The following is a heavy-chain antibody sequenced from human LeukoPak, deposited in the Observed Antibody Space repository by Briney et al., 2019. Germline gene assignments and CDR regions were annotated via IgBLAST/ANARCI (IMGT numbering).Heavy chain of an antibody. V-gene: IGHV3-64D*06. Sequence: GGSLRLSYSASGFTFSRYAMHWVRQAPGKRLEYVSSNGDDTYNADSVWGRFTISRDNSENTLYLQMTSLRPEDTAVYYCVKDLQYSSSPHWGQGTLVTVSS. CDR1: GFTFSRYA. CDR3: VKDLQYSSSPH. J-gene: IGHJ4*02. CDR2: NGDDT. D-gene: IGHD6-13*01.